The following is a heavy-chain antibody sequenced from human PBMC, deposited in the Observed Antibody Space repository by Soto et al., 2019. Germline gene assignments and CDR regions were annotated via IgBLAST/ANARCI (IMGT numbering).Heavy chain of an antibody. J-gene: IGHJ6*02. CDR3: ARGCSSTSCYSLYGMDV. Sequence: ASVKVSCKASGGTFSSYTISWVRQAPGQGLEWMGRINPNRGGTNYAQKFQGWVTMTRDTSISTAYMEVSRLRSDDTAVYYCARGCSSTSCYSLYGMDVWGQGTTVTVSS. CDR2: INPNRGGT. V-gene: IGHV1-2*04. D-gene: IGHD2-2*01. CDR1: GGTFSSYT.